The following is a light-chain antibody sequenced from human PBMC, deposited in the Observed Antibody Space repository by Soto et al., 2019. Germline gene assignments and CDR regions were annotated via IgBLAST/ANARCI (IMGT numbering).Light chain of an antibody. J-gene: IGKJ1*01. CDR3: QESFTTPGT. CDR2: AAS. Sequence: DIQMTQSPSSLSASVGDRVTITCRASQSISNYLHWYQQKPGKAPKLLISAASSLQSGVPSRFSGTGSGTDFSLTIISLQPDDFATYYCQESFTTPGTFGQGTKVEIK. V-gene: IGKV1-39*01. CDR1: QSISNY.